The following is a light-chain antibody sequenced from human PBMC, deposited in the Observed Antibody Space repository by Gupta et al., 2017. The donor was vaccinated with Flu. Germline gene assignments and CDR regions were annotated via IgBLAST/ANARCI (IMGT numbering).Light chain of an antibody. CDR3: QVWDISTGV. CDR2: QDT. CDR1: KLGDKF. J-gene: IGLJ2*01. Sequence: SPGQTAVITCSGDKLGDKFACWYQQKPGQSPVLVIYQDTKRPSGIPERFSGSNSGNTATLTISGTQAMDEADYYCQVWDISTGVFGGGTKVT. V-gene: IGLV3-1*01.